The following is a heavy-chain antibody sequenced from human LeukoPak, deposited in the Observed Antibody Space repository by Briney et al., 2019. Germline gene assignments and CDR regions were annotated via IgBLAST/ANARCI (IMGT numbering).Heavy chain of an antibody. Sequence: SETLSLTCTVSGGSISSYYWSWIRQPPGKGLEWIGYIYYSGSTNYNPSLKSRVTISVDTSKNQFSLKLSSVTAADTAVYYCARVFSPRSSSPGNYWGQGTLVTVSS. CDR2: IYYSGST. CDR3: ARVFSPRSSSPGNY. CDR1: GGSISSYY. V-gene: IGHV4-59*12. D-gene: IGHD6-19*01. J-gene: IGHJ4*02.